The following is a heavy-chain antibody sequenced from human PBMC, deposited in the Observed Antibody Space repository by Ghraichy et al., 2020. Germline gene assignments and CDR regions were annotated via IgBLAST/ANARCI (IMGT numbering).Heavy chain of an antibody. CDR1: GFTFSSYG. D-gene: IGHD1-26*01. J-gene: IGHJ4*02. CDR3: ARDKWELRYFDY. V-gene: IGHV3-33*01. CDR2: IWYDGSNK. Sequence: GGSLRLSCAASGFTFSSYGMHWVRQAPGKGLEWVAVIWYDGSNKYYADSVKGRFTISRDNSKNTLYLQMNSLRAEDTAVYYCARDKWELRYFDYWGQGTLVTVSS.